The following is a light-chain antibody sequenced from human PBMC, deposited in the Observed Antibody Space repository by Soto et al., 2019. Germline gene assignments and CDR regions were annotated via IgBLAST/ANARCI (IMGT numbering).Light chain of an antibody. J-gene: IGKJ4*01. CDR1: QSLLDSNGYNF. V-gene: IGKV2-28*01. CDR3: MQALRPPLT. CDR2: LGS. Sequence: DIVMTQSPLSLPVTPGEPASISCRSSQSLLDSNGYNFLDWYLQKPGQSPQLLIYLGSNRASGVPDRFSGSGSGTDFTLKITRVEAEDVGVYYCMQALRPPLTFGGGTKMEIK.